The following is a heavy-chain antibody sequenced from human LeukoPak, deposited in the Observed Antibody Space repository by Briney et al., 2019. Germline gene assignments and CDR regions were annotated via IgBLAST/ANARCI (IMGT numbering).Heavy chain of an antibody. J-gene: IGHJ4*02. CDR1: GLSFSTCA. CDR3: PKDVRGYNRPFDY. CDR2: ISGSGSNT. Sequence: GGSLRLSCAASGLSFSTCAMNWVRHAPGKGLEGVSAISGSGSNTYYADSVKGRFTISRDNSKNTLYLQMNSLGAEHRALFYCPKDVRGYNRPFDYWGQGTLVTVSS. D-gene: IGHD3-10*02. V-gene: IGHV3-23*01.